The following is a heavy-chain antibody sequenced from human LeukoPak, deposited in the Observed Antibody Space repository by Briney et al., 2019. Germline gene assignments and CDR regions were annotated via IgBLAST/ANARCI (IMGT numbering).Heavy chain of an antibody. CDR3: GRGIVAAGSMSY. CDR2: ISANNGNT. J-gene: IGHJ4*02. CDR1: GYTFTSYG. V-gene: IGHV1-18*01. Sequence: WASVKVSCKASGYTFTSYGITWVRQAPGQGLEWMGWISANNGNTNSAQKLQGRVTMTTDTSTSTAYMELRSLRSDDTAVYYCGRGIVAAGSMSYWGQGTLVTVSS. D-gene: IGHD6-13*01.